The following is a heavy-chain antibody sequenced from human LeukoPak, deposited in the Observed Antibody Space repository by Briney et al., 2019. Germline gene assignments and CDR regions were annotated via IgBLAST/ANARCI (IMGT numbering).Heavy chain of an antibody. CDR3: ARTIAMAGPYFDY. J-gene: IGHJ4*02. Sequence: ASVKVSCKASGYTFTSYGISWVRQAPAQGLEWVGWISAYNGNTNYARKLQGRVTMTTDTSTSTAYMELRSLRSDDTAVYYCARTIAMAGPYFDYWGQGTLVTVSS. D-gene: IGHD6-19*01. V-gene: IGHV1-18*01. CDR1: GYTFTSYG. CDR2: ISAYNGNT.